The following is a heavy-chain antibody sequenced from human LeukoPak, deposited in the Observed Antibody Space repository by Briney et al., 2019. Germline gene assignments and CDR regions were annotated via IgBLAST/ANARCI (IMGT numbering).Heavy chain of an antibody. J-gene: IGHJ3*02. V-gene: IGHV4-59*08. CDR1: GGSISTYY. CDR3: AVNSTQHTFDI. CDR2: IYYSGST. Sequence: KSSETLSLTCTVSGGSISTYYWSWIRQSPGKGLEWIGSIYYSGSTNYNPSLKSRVSISVDTSKNQFSLELSSVTAADTAVYYCAVNSTQHTFDIWGQGTMVTVSS. D-gene: IGHD5/OR15-5a*01.